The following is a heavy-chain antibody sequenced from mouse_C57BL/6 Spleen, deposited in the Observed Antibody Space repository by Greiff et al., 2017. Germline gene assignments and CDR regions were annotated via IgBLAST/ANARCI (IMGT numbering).Heavy chain of an antibody. CDR2: IYPRSGNT. Sequence: VQLQQSGAELARPGASVKLSCKASGYTFTSYGISWVKQRTGQGLEWIGEIYPRSGNTYSNEKFKGKATLTADKSSSTAYMELRSLTSEDSAVYFCARYGTGFDYWGQGTTLTVSS. V-gene: IGHV1-81*01. D-gene: IGHD4-1*01. CDR1: GYTFTSYG. J-gene: IGHJ2*01. CDR3: ARYGTGFDY.